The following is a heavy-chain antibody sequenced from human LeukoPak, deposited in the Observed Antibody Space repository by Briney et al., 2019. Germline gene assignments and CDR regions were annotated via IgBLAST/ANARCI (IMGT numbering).Heavy chain of an antibody. CDR1: GGSISSYY. Sequence: KPSETLSLTCTVSGGSISSYYWSWIRQPPGKGLEWIGYIYYSGSTNYNPSLKSRVTISVDTSKNQFSLKLSSVTAADTAVYYCARYGYSYGYAYYYYYYMDVWGKGTTVTISS. CDR2: IYYSGST. V-gene: IGHV4-59*01. D-gene: IGHD5-18*01. J-gene: IGHJ6*03. CDR3: ARYGYSYGYAYYYYYYMDV.